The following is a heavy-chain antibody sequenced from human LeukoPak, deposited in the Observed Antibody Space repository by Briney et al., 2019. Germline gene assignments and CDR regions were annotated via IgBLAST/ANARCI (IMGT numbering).Heavy chain of an antibody. J-gene: IGHJ4*02. V-gene: IGHV3-30-3*01. CDR1: GFTFSSYA. CDR3: AREGGSWAAYYFDY. D-gene: IGHD1-26*01. CDR2: ISYDGSNK. Sequence: GRSLRLSCAASGFTFSSYAMHWVRQAPGKGLEWVVVISYDGSNKYYADSVKGRFTISRDNSKNTLYLQMNSLRAEDTAVYYCAREGGSWAAYYFDYWGQGTLVTVSS.